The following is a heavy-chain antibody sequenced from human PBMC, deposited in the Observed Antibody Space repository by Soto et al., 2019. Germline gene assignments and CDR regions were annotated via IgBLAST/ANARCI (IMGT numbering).Heavy chain of an antibody. V-gene: IGHV3-73*01. CDR2: IRSKTNSYAT. CDR3: TRQTDAVQWLVVPTDYNFDY. Sequence: VSLRLSCGASGFAFGGSAMHWGRQASGKGLEWVGHIRSKTNSYATAYAESVKGRFTISRDDSMNTAYLQMNSLKTEDTAVYFCTRQTDAVQWLVVPTDYNFDYWGQGTLVTVSS. J-gene: IGHJ4*02. D-gene: IGHD6-19*01. CDR1: GFAFGGSA.